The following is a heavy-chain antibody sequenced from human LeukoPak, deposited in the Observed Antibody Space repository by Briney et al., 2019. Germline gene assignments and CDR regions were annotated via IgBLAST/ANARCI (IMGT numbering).Heavy chain of an antibody. CDR3: ARDRHYSDSSGFEVTDAFDI. D-gene: IGHD3-22*01. J-gene: IGHJ3*02. CDR1: GFTVNSHG. V-gene: IGHV3-30*03. Sequence: PGGSLRLSCAASGFTVNSHGMQWVRQAPGKGLEWVAIMFYDGSYKYNADSVKGRFTISRDISKNTLYLQMNGLRDEDTAVYYCARDRHYSDSSGFEVTDAFDIWGQGTMVTVSS. CDR2: MFYDGSYK.